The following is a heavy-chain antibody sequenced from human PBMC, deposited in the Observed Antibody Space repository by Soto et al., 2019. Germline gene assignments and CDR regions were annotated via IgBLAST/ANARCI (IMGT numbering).Heavy chain of an antibody. CDR3: TRWGNYYDSSGYYALDY. D-gene: IGHD3-22*01. Sequence: GGSLRLSCAASGFTFSSYSMNWVRQAPGKGLEWVSSISSSSSYIYYADSVKGRFTISRDNAKNSLYLQMNSLRAEDTAVYYCTRWGNYYDSSGYYALDYWGQGTLVTVSS. CDR2: ISSSSSYI. CDR1: GFTFSSYS. V-gene: IGHV3-21*01. J-gene: IGHJ4*02.